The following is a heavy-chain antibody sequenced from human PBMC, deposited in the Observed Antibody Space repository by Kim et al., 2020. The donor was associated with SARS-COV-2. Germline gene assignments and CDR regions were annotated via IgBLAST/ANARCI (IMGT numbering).Heavy chain of an antibody. J-gene: IGHJ4*02. D-gene: IGHD3-22*01. CDR3: ARGPYEYDSRGYFYGVDFDY. Sequence: GGSLRLSCAASGFTFSTHSMNWVRQAPGKGLEWVSYISSPSSTIYYADSVKGRFTISRDNAKNSLYLQMNSLRDEDTAVYYCARGPYEYDSRGYFYGVDFDYWGQGTLVTVSS. V-gene: IGHV3-48*02. CDR2: ISSPSSTI. CDR1: GFTFSTHS.